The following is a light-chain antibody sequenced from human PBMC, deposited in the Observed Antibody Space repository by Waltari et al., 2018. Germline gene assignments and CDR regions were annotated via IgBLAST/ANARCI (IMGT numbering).Light chain of an antibody. J-gene: IGLJ3*02. V-gene: IGLV4-69*01. CDR1: SGHYSNV. CDR2: VNSDGSH. Sequence: QLVLTQSPSASASLGASITLTCTLSSGHYSNVIAWLQQLPETGPRYLMKVNSDGSHSRGNGVPGRFSGSSSGAERYLTISSLQSEDEADYYCQTGGHGTWVFGGGTKLTVL. CDR3: QTGGHGTWV.